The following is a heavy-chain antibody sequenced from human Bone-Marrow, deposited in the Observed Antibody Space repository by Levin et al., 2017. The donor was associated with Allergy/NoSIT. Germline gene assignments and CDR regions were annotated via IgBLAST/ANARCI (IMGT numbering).Heavy chain of an antibody. D-gene: IGHD3-9*01. CDR1: GGSIDSGEHY. CDR2: IFFSGRT. CDR3: ARARNDFLTGYYTTFDS. J-gene: IGHJ4*02. V-gene: IGHV4-31*03. Sequence: SETLSLTCSVSGGSIDSGEHYWTWIRQLPGRGLEWIGYIFFSGRTYYNAPLQSRVSISIDTSENHFSLRLSSVTAADTAIYYCARARNDFLTGYYTTFDSWGPGALITVAS.